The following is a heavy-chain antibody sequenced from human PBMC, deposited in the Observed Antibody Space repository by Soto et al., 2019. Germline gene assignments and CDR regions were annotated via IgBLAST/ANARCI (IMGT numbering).Heavy chain of an antibody. CDR3: ARVGDCSSTSCFRYLDY. CDR2: INHSGST. J-gene: IGHJ4*02. D-gene: IGHD2-2*01. CDR1: GGSFSGYY. Sequence: SETLSLTCAVYGGSFSGYYWSWIRQPPGKGLEWIGEINHSGSTNYNPSLKSRVTISVDTSKNQFSLKLSSVTAADTAVYYCARVGDCSSTSCFRYLDYWRQGTLVTVSS. V-gene: IGHV4-34*01.